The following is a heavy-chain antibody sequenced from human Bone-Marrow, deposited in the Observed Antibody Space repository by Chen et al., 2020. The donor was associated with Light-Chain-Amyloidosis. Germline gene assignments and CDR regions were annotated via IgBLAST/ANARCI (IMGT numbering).Heavy chain of an antibody. Sequence: EVLLVESGGEVVQPGGSLRLSCTASGFSFSTYWMHWVRQSPGKGLVSVSRTSSAGTSTTYADSVKGRFTVPRDNTKNTMYLEMNSLRVEDTAVYYCARTTLRYLDYWGQGTLVTVSS. CDR2: TSSAGTST. D-gene: IGHD3-9*01. J-gene: IGHJ4*02. V-gene: IGHV3-74*01. CDR3: ARTTLRYLDY. CDR1: GFSFSTYW.